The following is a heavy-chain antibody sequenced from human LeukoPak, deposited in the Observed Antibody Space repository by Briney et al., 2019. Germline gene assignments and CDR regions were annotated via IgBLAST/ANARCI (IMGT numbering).Heavy chain of an antibody. CDR3: ARLTPHYYGSGSYYSLPDY. V-gene: IGHV5-51*01. D-gene: IGHD3-10*01. CDR2: IYPGDSDT. Sequence: GESLKISCKGSGYSFTSYWIGWVRQMPGKGLEWMGIIYPGDSDTRYSPSFQGQVTISADKSISTAYLQWSSLKASDTAMYYCARLTPHYYGSGSYYSLPDYCGQGTLVTVSS. J-gene: IGHJ4*02. CDR1: GYSFTSYW.